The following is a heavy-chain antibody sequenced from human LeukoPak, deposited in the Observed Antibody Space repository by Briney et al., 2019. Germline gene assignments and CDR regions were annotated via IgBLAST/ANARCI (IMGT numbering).Heavy chain of an antibody. CDR2: ISSSSSYI. CDR1: GFTFSSYS. J-gene: IGHJ4*02. Sequence: GGSLRLSCAASGFTFSSYSMTWVRQAPGKGLEWVSSISSSSSYIYYADSVKGRFTISRDNARNSLYLQMNSLRADDTAVYYCARGGGYAWDYWGQGTLVTVSS. D-gene: IGHD5-12*01. V-gene: IGHV3-21*01. CDR3: ARGGGYAWDY.